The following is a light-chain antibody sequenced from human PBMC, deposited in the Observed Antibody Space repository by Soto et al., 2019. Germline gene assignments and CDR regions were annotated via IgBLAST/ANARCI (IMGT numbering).Light chain of an antibody. CDR2: AAS. CDR1: QSITRY. V-gene: IGKV1-39*01. J-gene: IGKJ1*01. CDR3: QQTSRTPKT. Sequence: EIPMTQSPSSLSASVGDRVNITCRASQSITRYLNWYQQKPGKAPNLLIYAASSLHSGVPSRFSGAGSGTDFTLTISSLQPEDFATYYCQQTSRTPKTFGQGTKVDI.